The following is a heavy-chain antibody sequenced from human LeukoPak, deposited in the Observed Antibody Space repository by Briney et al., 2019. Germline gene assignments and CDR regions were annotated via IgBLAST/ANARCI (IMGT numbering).Heavy chain of an antibody. CDR2: IKQDGSEK. CDR3: AKSGPVARQSYYYYYGMDV. CDR1: GFTFSNYW. Sequence: GGSLRLSCAASGFTFSNYWMNWVRQAPGKGLEWVAIIKQDGSEKFYVDSVEGRFTISRDNAKNSLYLQMNSLRAEDTALYYCAKSGPVARQSYYYYYGMDVWGQGTTVTVSS. J-gene: IGHJ6*02. V-gene: IGHV3-7*03. D-gene: IGHD6-19*01.